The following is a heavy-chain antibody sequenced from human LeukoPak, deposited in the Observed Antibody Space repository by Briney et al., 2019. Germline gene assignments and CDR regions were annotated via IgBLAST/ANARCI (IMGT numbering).Heavy chain of an antibody. V-gene: IGHV4-34*01. Sequence: PSETLSLTCAVYGGSFSGYYWSWIRQPPGKGLEWIGEITHSGSTNYNPSLKSRVTISVDTSKNQFSLKLSSVTAADTAVYYCASRTRHYYDSSGPTGSWFDPWGQGTLVTVSS. D-gene: IGHD3-22*01. CDR3: ASRTRHYYDSSGPTGSWFDP. J-gene: IGHJ5*02. CDR2: ITHSGST. CDR1: GGSFSGYY.